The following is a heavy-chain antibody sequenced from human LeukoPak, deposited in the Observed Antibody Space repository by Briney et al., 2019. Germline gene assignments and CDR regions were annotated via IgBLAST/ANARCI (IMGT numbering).Heavy chain of an antibody. D-gene: IGHD3-16*01. CDR1: GFTFSTYS. V-gene: IGHV3-48*01. CDR2: ISSSSGTI. CDR3: ARRSEFGVLYYMDV. Sequence: GGALRLSCAASGFTFSTYSMNWVRQAPGKGLEWVSYISSSSGTIYYADSVKGRFTISRDNAKNSLYLQMNSLRAEDTAVYYCARRSEFGVLYYMDVWGKGTTVTVSS. J-gene: IGHJ6*03.